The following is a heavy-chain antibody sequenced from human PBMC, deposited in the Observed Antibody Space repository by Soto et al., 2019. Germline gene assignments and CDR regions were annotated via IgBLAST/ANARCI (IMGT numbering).Heavy chain of an antibody. D-gene: IGHD3-22*01. Sequence: GASVKVSCKASGGTFSSYAISWVRQAPGQGFEWMGGIIPIFGTANYAQKFQGRVTITADESTSTAYMELSSLRSEDTAVYYCAIYDYYYDSSGYSYWGQGTLVTVSS. CDR2: IIPIFGTA. J-gene: IGHJ4*02. V-gene: IGHV1-69*13. CDR3: AIYDYYYDSSGYSY. CDR1: GGTFSSYA.